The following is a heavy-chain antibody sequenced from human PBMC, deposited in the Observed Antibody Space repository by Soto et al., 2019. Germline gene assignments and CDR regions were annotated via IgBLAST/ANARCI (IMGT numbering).Heavy chain of an antibody. D-gene: IGHD4-17*01. Sequence: EVQLVQSGAEVKKPGASLKISCKGSGYSSTSYWIGWVRQMPGKGLEWMGIIYPGDSDTRYSPSFQGQVTISADKSISTAYLQWSSLKASDTAMYYCASILWADYGDSYFDYWGQGTLVTVSS. CDR3: ASILWADYGDSYFDY. CDR1: GYSSTSYW. J-gene: IGHJ4*02. V-gene: IGHV5-51*03. CDR2: IYPGDSDT.